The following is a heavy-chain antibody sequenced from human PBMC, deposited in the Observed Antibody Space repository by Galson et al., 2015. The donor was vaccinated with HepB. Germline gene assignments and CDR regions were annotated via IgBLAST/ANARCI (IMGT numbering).Heavy chain of an antibody. D-gene: IGHD2-2*01. CDR1: GYDFTKNW. Sequence: QSGAEVKKPGESLKISCKASGYDFTKNWIAWVRQMLGKGLQCMGIIFPGDSDTKYSPSFQGLVTISADKSTSTSSLQWTSLKDSDSAIYYCARMPAPVGFHGLDVWGQGTAVIVSS. CDR3: ARMPAPVGFHGLDV. CDR2: IFPGDSDT. V-gene: IGHV5-51*01. J-gene: IGHJ6*02.